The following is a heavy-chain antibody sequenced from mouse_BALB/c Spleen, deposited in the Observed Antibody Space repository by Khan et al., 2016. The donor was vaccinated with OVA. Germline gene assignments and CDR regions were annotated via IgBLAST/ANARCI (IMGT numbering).Heavy chain of an antibody. V-gene: IGHV5-9-3*01. CDR3: ARHNYGPFAY. CDR2: ISSGGDYT. Sequence: EVELVESGGGLVKPGGPLKLSCTTSGFTFSTYAMSWVRQTPEKRLEWVATISSGGDYTYYPDSVKGRFTISRDHAKSTLYLQMSSLRSEDTAMYYCARHNYGPFAYWGQGTLVTVSA. D-gene: IGHD1-1*01. CDR1: GFTFSTYA. J-gene: IGHJ3*01.